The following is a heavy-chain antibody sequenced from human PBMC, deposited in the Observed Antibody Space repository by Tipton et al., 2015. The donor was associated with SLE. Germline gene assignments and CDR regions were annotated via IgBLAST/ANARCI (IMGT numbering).Heavy chain of an antibody. CDR2: IYYIWGT. V-gene: IGHV4-59*08. CDR1: GVSIRSDY. J-gene: IGHJ2*01. CDR3: ARVGGSVDWKFDL. Sequence: TLSLTCTVSGVSIRSDYWSWIRQPPGKGLEWIGNIYYIWGTNHNSSLKRRVTISLDTSKKQISLKLNSVNAADTAMYYCARVGGSVDWKFDLWARDALISVSP. D-gene: IGHD2-15*01.